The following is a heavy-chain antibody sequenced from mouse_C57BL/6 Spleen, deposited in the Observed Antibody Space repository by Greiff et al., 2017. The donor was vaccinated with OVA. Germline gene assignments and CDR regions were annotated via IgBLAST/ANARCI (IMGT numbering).Heavy chain of an antibody. CDR3: ARGDYYGSSSGYFDY. Sequence: DVQLQESGPGLVKPSQSLSLTCSVTGYSITSGYYWNWIRQFPGNKLEWMGYISYDGSNNYNPSLKNRISITRDTSKNQFFLKLNSVTTEDTATYYCARGDYYGSSSGYFDYWGQGTTLTVSS. J-gene: IGHJ2*01. CDR2: ISYDGSN. CDR1: GYSITSGYY. D-gene: IGHD1-1*01. V-gene: IGHV3-6*01.